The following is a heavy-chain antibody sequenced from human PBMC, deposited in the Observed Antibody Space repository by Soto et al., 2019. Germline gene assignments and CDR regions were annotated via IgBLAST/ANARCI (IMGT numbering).Heavy chain of an antibody. CDR3: AKETRSRAVTATRVNGMDV. J-gene: IGHJ6*02. Sequence: QVQLVESGGGVVQPGRPLRLSCAPSGFSFSDFGMHWVRQAPGKGLEWVAAISHDGSNQYYGDSVKGRFSISRDHSNNRLYLQMKNLKVEDSAIYFCAKETRSRAVTATRVNGMDVLGQGTTVTVSS. D-gene: IGHD2-21*02. CDR2: ISHDGSNQ. CDR1: GFSFSDFG. V-gene: IGHV3-30*18.